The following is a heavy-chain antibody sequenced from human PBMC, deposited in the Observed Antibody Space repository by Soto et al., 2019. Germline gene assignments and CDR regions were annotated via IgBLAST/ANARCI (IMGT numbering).Heavy chain of an antibody. J-gene: IGHJ6*02. CDR3: ARLNGYCISTNCHGYYGMDV. Sequence: TLSLTYTVSGGSISIGVYYWSWIRQHPGKGLEWIGYIYYSGSTYYNPSLLSRVTISVDTSKNEFSLRLSPVTAADTAVYYCARLNGYCISTNCHGYYGMDVWGQGTTVTVSS. D-gene: IGHD2-2*03. V-gene: IGHV4-30-4*08. CDR2: IYYSGST. CDR1: GGSISIGVYY.